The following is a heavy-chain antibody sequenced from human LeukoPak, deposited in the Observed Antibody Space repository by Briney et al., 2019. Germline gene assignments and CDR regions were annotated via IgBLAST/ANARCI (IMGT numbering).Heavy chain of an antibody. V-gene: IGHV3-23*01. Sequence: GGSLRLSCAASGFTLSNYGMSWVRQAPGKGLEWVSVISGSGGTIHYADSVKGRFTISRDDSKNTVFLQMNSLRAEDTAIYYCAKAIMYSSSWYFDYWGQGTLVTVTS. D-gene: IGHD6-13*01. CDR1: GFTLSNYG. CDR3: AKAIMYSSSWYFDY. J-gene: IGHJ4*02. CDR2: ISGSGGTI.